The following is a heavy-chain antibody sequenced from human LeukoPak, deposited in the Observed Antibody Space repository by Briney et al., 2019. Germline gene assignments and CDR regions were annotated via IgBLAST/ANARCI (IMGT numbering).Heavy chain of an antibody. Sequence: ASVKVSCKASGGTFSSYAISWARQAPGQGLEWMGGIIPIFGTANYAQKFQGRVTITTDESTSTAYMELSSLRSEDTAVYYCATHYYDSSGYSDYWGQGTLVTVSS. CDR2: IIPIFGTA. V-gene: IGHV1-69*05. D-gene: IGHD3-22*01. J-gene: IGHJ4*02. CDR1: GGTFSSYA. CDR3: ATHYYDSSGYSDY.